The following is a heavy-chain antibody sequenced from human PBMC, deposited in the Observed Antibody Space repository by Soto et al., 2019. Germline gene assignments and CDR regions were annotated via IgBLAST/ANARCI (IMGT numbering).Heavy chain of an antibody. CDR1: GFTFSSYA. CDR2: VSAGGDMT. V-gene: IGHV3-23*01. CDR3: ARGDRGGSGSPASYYYSGLDV. J-gene: IGHJ6*02. D-gene: IGHD3-10*01. Sequence: VQLLESGGHLVQPGGSLRLSCAASGFTFSSYAMSWVRQAPGKGLEWVSSVSAGGDMTYYSDSVKGRFTISRDNSNNALFLQMNSLRIEDTALYYCARGDRGGSGSPASYYYSGLDVWGQGATVTVS.